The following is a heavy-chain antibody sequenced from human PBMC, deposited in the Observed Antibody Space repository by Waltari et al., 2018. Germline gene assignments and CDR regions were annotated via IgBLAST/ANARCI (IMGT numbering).Heavy chain of an antibody. J-gene: IGHJ4*02. CDR1: GGSISSSSYY. V-gene: IGHV4-39*01. CDR2: IYYSGST. Sequence: QLQLQESGPGLVKPSETLSLTCTVSGGSISSSSYYWGWIRQPPGKGLEWIGSIYYSGSTYYNPSLKSRVTISVDTSKNQFSLKLSSVTAADTAVYYCARHGRDRQWLVLGSDYWGQGTLVTVSS. CDR3: ARHGRDRQWLVLGSDY. D-gene: IGHD6-19*01.